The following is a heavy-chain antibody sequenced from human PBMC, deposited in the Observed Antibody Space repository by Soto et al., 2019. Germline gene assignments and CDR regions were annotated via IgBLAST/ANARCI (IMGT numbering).Heavy chain of an antibody. CDR2: ISGNGRGSRP. J-gene: IGHJ4*02. Sequence: GGSLRLSCAASGFPFSSYAMSWVRQAPGKGLEWVSAISGNGRGSRPYYADSVQGRFTISRDHSKNIVSLQMDSLRVDDTAVYYCTRERSLVSFLFDYWGPGTLVTVSS. V-gene: IGHV3-23*01. CDR1: GFPFSSYA. CDR3: TRERSLVSFLFDY. D-gene: IGHD3-16*01.